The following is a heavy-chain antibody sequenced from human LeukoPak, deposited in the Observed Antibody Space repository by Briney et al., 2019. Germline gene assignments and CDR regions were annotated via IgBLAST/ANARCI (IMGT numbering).Heavy chain of an antibody. J-gene: IGHJ4*02. CDR2: ITGSGGNT. CDR1: GFTFSNYA. CDR3: AKWGDFDVLTGYYVPDF. D-gene: IGHD3-9*01. Sequence: GGSLRLSCAASGFTFSNYAMSWVRQAPGKGLEWVSAITGSGGNTYYADSVKGRFTISRDNSKNTLYLQINSLRDEDTAVYYWAKWGDFDVLTGYYVPDFWGQGTLVTVSS. V-gene: IGHV3-23*01.